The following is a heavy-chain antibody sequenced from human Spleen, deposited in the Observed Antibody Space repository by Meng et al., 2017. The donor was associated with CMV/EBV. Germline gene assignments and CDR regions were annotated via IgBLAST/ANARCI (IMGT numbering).Heavy chain of an antibody. Sequence: GESLKISCAASGFTFSDYEINWVRQAPGKGLEWISYISSSGRAMFYADSVKGRFIISRDNAENSVYLQMDSLRGEDTALYYCARVYSNWGAPYYGMDVWGQGTTVTVSS. V-gene: IGHV3-48*03. CDR3: ARVYSNWGAPYYGMDV. CDR2: ISSSGRAM. J-gene: IGHJ6*02. CDR1: GFTFSDYE. D-gene: IGHD4-11*01.